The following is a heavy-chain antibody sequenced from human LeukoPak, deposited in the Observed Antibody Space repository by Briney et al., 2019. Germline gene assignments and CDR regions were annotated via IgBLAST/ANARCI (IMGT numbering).Heavy chain of an antibody. J-gene: IGHJ4*02. V-gene: IGHV3-23*01. Sequence: GGSLRLSCAASGFTFSSYAMSWVRQAPGKGLEGVSAISDNGGRTYYADSVKGRFTISRDNSKNTLYLQMNSLRAEHTAVYYCANLHCSSTSCPQAYSDYWGQGTLVTVSS. CDR3: ANLHCSSTSCPQAYSDY. D-gene: IGHD2-2*01. CDR1: GFTFSSYA. CDR2: ISDNGGRT.